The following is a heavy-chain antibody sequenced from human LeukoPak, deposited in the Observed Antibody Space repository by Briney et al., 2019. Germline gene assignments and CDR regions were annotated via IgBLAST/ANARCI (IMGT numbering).Heavy chain of an antibody. V-gene: IGHV4-34*01. Sequence: PSETLSLTCAVYGGSFSGYYWSWIRQPPGKGLEWIGEINHSGSTNNNPSLKSRVTISVDTSKNQFSLKLSSVTAADTAVYYCARLRGSGSFRSAAIDPWGQGTLVTVSS. D-gene: IGHD3-10*01. CDR3: ARLRGSGSFRSAAIDP. J-gene: IGHJ5*02. CDR1: GGSFSGYY. CDR2: INHSGST.